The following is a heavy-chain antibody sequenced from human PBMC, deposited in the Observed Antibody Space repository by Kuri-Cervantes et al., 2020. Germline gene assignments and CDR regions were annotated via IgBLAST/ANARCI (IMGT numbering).Heavy chain of an antibody. J-gene: IGHJ4*02. V-gene: IGHV3-30*01. CDR2: ISYDGSNK. Sequence: GGSLRLSCAASGFTFSNYALHWVRQAPGKGLEWVAVISYDGSNKYYADSVKGRFTISRDNSKNTLYLQMNSLRAEDTAVYYCAKDFVDTAMVYYFDYWGQGTLVTVSS. D-gene: IGHD5-18*01. CDR3: AKDFVDTAMVYYFDY. CDR1: GFTFSNYA.